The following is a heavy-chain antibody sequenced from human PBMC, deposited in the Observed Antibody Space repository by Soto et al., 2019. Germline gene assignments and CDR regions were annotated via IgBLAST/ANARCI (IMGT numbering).Heavy chain of an antibody. V-gene: IGHV4-31*03. CDR3: ARERNYDSSGYSYYYGMDV. D-gene: IGHD3-22*01. CDR2: IYYSGST. J-gene: IGHJ6*02. Sequence: QVQLQASGPGLVKPSQTLSLTCTVSGGSISSGGDYWSWIRQHPGKGLEWIGYIYYSGSTYYNPSLKSRVTISVDTSKNQFSLKLSSVTAADTAVYYCARERNYDSSGYSYYYGMDVWGQGTTVTVSS. CDR1: GGSISSGGDY.